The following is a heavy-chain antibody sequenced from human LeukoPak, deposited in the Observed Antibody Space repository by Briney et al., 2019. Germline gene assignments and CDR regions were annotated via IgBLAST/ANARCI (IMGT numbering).Heavy chain of an antibody. J-gene: IGHJ4*02. Sequence: GGSLRLFCAASAFTFSDAWMTWVRQAPGKGREWVGRIKSKTDGRTTEYAAPVKGRFTISRDDSKNTLYLQMNSLKTEDTAVYYCTTGSRLRYSAYWGQGTLVTVSS. D-gene: IGHD3-9*01. CDR2: IKSKTDGRTT. CDR1: AFTFSDAW. CDR3: TTGSRLRYSAY. V-gene: IGHV3-15*01.